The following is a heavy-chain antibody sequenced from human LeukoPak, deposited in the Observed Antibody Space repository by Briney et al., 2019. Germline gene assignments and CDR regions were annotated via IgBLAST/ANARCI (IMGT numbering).Heavy chain of an antibody. V-gene: IGHV3-30*02. CDR1: GFTFSSYG. J-gene: IGHJ4*02. Sequence: GGSLRLSCAASGFTFSSYGMHWVRQAPGKGLEWVAFIRYDGSNKYYADSVKGRFTISRDNSKNTLYLQMNSLRAEDTAVYYCAKMGSYSSGWYNPDFDYWGQGTLVTVSS. CDR2: IRYDGSNK. D-gene: IGHD6-19*01. CDR3: AKMGSYSSGWYNPDFDY.